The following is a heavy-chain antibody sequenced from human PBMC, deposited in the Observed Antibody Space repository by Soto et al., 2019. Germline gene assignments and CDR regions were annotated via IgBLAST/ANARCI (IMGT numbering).Heavy chain of an antibody. D-gene: IGHD3-9*01. V-gene: IGHV3-21*01. Sequence: EVQLVESGGGLVKPGGSLRLSCAASGFTFSSYSMNWVRQAPGKGLEWVSSISSSSSYIYYADSVKGRFTIPRDNAKNSLYLQMNSLRAEDTAVYYCARDILPGYQFDYWGQGTLVTVSS. J-gene: IGHJ4*02. CDR3: ARDILPGYQFDY. CDR2: ISSSSSYI. CDR1: GFTFSSYS.